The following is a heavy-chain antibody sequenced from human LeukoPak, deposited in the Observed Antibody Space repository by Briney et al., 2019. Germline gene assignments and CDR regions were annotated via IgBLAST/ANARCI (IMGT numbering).Heavy chain of an antibody. CDR3: ARASMVRGVSL. D-gene: IGHD3-10*01. V-gene: IGHV4-34*01. CDR2: INHSGST. CDR1: GGSFSGYY. J-gene: IGHJ4*02. Sequence: SETLSLTCAVYGGSFSGYYWSWIRQLPGKGLEWIGEINHSGSTNYNPSLKSRVTISVDTSKNQFSLKLSSVTAADTAVYYCARASMVRGVSLWGQGTLVTVSS.